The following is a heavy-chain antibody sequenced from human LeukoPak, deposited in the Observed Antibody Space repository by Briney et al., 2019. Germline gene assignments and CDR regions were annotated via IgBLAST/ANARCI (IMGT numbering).Heavy chain of an antibody. CDR2: ISSSSSYI. D-gene: IGHD3-22*01. V-gene: IGHV3-21*01. CDR3: AWYYYDSSGYLDY. Sequence: AGGSLRLSCAASGFTFSSYSMNWVRQAPGKGLEWVSSISSSSSYIYYADSVKGRFTISRDNAKNSLYLQMNSLRAEDTAVYYCAWYYYDSSGYLDYWGQGTLVTVSS. CDR1: GFTFSSYS. J-gene: IGHJ4*02.